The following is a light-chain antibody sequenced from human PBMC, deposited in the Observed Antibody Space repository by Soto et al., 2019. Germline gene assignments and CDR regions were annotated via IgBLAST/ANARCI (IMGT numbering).Light chain of an antibody. CDR1: RDISTW. Sequence: IQMTQSPSSVSASFGDRVTITCQGSRDISTWVAWYQQKPGKAPKLLIYSASALKRGVPSRFSGSGSGTDFALTVSSLQPEDFATYYCQQADTFPWTFGQGTKVDIK. J-gene: IGKJ1*01. V-gene: IGKV1D-12*01. CDR2: SAS. CDR3: QQADTFPWT.